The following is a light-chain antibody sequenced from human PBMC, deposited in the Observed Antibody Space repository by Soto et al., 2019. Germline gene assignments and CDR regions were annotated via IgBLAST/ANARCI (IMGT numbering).Light chain of an antibody. CDR3: QHLNYYPYT. Sequence: DIQLTQSPSFLSAAVGDRVTIICRASQDISNYLAWYQLKPGKAPKLLIFGAFTLQSGVPSRFSGSGSGTEFPLTISSLQPEDFAIYYCQHLNYYPYTFGQGTKVDIK. CDR1: QDISNY. V-gene: IGKV1-9*01. J-gene: IGKJ2*01. CDR2: GAF.